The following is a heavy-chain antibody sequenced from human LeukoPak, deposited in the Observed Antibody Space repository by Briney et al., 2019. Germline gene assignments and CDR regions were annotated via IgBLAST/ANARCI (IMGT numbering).Heavy chain of an antibody. CDR3: ASYSRASNWFDP. D-gene: IGHD6-13*01. J-gene: IGHJ5*02. Sequence: ASVKVSCKASGYTFTNYGISWVRQAPGQGLEWMGWISAYNGNTNYAQKLQGRVTMTTDTSTSSAYMELRSLRSDDTAVYYCASYSRASNWFDPWGQGTLVTVSS. CDR2: ISAYNGNT. CDR1: GYTFTNYG. V-gene: IGHV1-18*01.